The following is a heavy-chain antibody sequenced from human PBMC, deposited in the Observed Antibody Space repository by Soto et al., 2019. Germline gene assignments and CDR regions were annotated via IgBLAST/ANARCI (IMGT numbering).Heavy chain of an antibody. CDR1: GGSISSGGYY. CDR3: ARGATNWEVTNYYYYYMDV. J-gene: IGHJ6*03. CDR2: IYYSGST. V-gene: IGHV4-31*03. D-gene: IGHD7-27*01. Sequence: PSETLSLTCTVPGGSISSGGYYWSWIRQHPGKGLEWIGYIYYSGSTYYNPSLKSRVTISVDTSKNQFSLKLSSVTAADTAVYYCARGATNWEVTNYYYYYMDVCGKGTTVNVSS.